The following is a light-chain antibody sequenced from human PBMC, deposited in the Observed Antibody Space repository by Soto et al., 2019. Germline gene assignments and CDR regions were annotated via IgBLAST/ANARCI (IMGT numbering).Light chain of an antibody. V-gene: IGKV1-39*01. Sequence: DIQMTQYPYSLSASLGDRVTITCRASQSISSYLNWYQQKPGKAPKLLIYAASSLQSGVPSRFSGSGSGTDFTLTISSLQPEDFATYYCQQSDSTLTFGGGTRLENK. CDR1: QSISSY. CDR2: AAS. CDR3: QQSDSTLT. J-gene: IGKJ5*01.